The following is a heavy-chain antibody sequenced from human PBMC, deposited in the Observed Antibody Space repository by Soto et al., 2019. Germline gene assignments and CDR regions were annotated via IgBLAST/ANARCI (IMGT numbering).Heavy chain of an antibody. CDR1: GFTFNSYT. CDR2: ISGSGGSP. J-gene: IGHJ4*01. V-gene: IGHV3-23*01. Sequence: EVQLLESGGGLVQPGGSLRLSCAASGFTFNSYTMAWVRQAPGKGLEWVSSISGSGGSPSYADSVQGRFTISRDNSRNTLSLQMNSLRAEDTATYYCAIARCSGNSCYVPDYWGHGSLVTVSS. CDR3: AIARCSGNSCYVPDY. D-gene: IGHD2-15*01.